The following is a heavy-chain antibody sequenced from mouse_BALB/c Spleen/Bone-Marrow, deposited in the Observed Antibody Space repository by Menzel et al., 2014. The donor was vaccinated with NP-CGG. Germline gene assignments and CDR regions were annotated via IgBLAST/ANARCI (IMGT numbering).Heavy chain of an antibody. J-gene: IGHJ4*01. Sequence: VQLQQSGAELMKPGASVKISCKATGYTFSSYWIEWVKQRPGHGLEWIGEILPGSGSTNYNEKFMGKATFTADTSSNTAYMQLSSLTSEDSAVYYCARGIDYYAMDYWGQGTSVTVSS. CDR3: ARGIDYYAMDY. V-gene: IGHV1-9*01. CDR2: ILPGSGST. CDR1: GYTFSSYW.